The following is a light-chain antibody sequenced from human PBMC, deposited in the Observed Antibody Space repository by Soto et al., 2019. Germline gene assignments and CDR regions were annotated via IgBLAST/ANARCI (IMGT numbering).Light chain of an antibody. Sequence: QSALTQPPSASGSPGQSVTISCTGTSSDVGGYNYVSWYQQHPGKAPKVTIYEVSKRPSGVPDRFSGSKSGNTASLTVSGLQADDEADYYCSSYAGSDIVVFGGGTKLTVL. V-gene: IGLV2-8*01. CDR1: SSDVGGYNY. CDR2: EVS. CDR3: SSYAGSDIVV. J-gene: IGLJ2*01.